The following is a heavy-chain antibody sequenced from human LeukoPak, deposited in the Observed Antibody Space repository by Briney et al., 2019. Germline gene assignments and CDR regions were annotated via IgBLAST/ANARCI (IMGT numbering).Heavy chain of an antibody. J-gene: IGHJ4*02. CDR1: GFTFNSYA. CDR2: ISGSGGST. D-gene: IGHD4-17*01. Sequence: PPGGSPRLSCAASGFTFNSYAMSWVRQALGKGLEWVSAISGSGGSTYYADSMRGRFTISRDNSKNTLYLQMNSLRAEDTAVYYCAKTPGYTTVTSHDYWGQGTLVTVSS. CDR3: AKTPGYTTVTSHDY. V-gene: IGHV3-23*01.